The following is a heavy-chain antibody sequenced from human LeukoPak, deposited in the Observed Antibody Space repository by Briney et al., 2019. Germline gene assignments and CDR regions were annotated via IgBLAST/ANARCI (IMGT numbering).Heavy chain of an antibody. V-gene: IGHV3-23*01. D-gene: IGHD3-22*01. Sequence: GGSLRLSCAASGFTFSSYGMSWVRQAPGKGLEWVSGISGSGGSTYYADSVKGRFTISRDSSKNTLYLQMNSLRAEDTAVYYCAKDYRYYYDNVGTSPFDYWGQGTLITVSS. CDR3: AKDYRYYYDNVGTSPFDY. J-gene: IGHJ4*02. CDR1: GFTFSSYG. CDR2: ISGSGGST.